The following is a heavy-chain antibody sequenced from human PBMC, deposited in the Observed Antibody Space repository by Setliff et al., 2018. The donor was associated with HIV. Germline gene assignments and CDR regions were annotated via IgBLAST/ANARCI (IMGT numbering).Heavy chain of an antibody. V-gene: IGHV3-23*01. CDR1: RFTFSSYA. Sequence: GGSLRLSCAASRFTFSSYAMSWVRQAPGKGLEWVSGISGSDGSTYYADSVKGRFTISRDNSKDSVYLQMSRLRAEDTSVYYCARGGGYDYGRYYFYGMDVWGRGTTVTVSS. CDR3: ARGGGYDYGRYYFYGMDV. CDR2: ISGSDGST. D-gene: IGHD5-12*01. J-gene: IGHJ6*02.